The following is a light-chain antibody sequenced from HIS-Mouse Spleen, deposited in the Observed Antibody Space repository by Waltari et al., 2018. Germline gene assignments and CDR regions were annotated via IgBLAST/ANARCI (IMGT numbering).Light chain of an antibody. Sequence: QSALTQPRPVSGSPGQSVTISCTGTSSDVVGYTYVSWYQQHPGKAPKLMSYDVSKRPSGVPDRFSGSKSGNTASLTISGLQAEDEADYYCCSYAGSYRVFGTGTKVTVL. J-gene: IGLJ1*01. CDR3: CSYAGSYRV. CDR1: SSDVVGYTY. V-gene: IGLV2-11*01. CDR2: DVS.